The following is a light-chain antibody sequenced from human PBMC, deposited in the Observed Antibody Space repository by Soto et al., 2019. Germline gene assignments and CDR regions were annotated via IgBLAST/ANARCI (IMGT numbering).Light chain of an antibody. CDR3: QQRSNWPLYT. V-gene: IGKV3-11*01. Sequence: EIVLTQSPATLSLSPGERATLSCRASQSVSSYLAWYQQKPGQAPRLLIYDASNRATGIPARFSGSGSGTDSTLTISSLEPEDFAVYYCQQRSNWPLYTFGQATKLEIK. CDR1: QSVSSY. J-gene: IGKJ2*01. CDR2: DAS.